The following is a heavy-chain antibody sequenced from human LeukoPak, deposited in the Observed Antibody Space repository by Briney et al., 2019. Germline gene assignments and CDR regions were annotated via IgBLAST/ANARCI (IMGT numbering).Heavy chain of an antibody. CDR2: IYYSGST. J-gene: IGHJ4*02. Sequence: SETLSLTCTVSGGSISSSSYYWGWIRQPPGKGLEWIGSIYYSGSTYYNPSLKSRVTISVDTSKNQFSLKLSSVTAADTAVYYCARDDVGATNINYWGQGTLVTVSS. CDR1: GGSISSSSYY. D-gene: IGHD1-26*01. V-gene: IGHV4-39*07. CDR3: ARDDVGATNINY.